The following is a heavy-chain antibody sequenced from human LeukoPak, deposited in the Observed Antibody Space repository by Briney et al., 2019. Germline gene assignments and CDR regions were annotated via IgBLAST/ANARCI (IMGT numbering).Heavy chain of an antibody. Sequence: AGGSPRLSCVVSGIPFSDFYMNWIRQAPGKGLEWISYVSSSSSYTDYAESVKGRFTISRDNAKSALYLEMSDLRVEDTAVYYCAAGTAADYWGQGTLVIVSS. V-gene: IGHV3-11*03. CDR1: GIPFSDFY. D-gene: IGHD6-13*01. CDR2: VSSSSSYT. CDR3: AAGTAADY. J-gene: IGHJ4*02.